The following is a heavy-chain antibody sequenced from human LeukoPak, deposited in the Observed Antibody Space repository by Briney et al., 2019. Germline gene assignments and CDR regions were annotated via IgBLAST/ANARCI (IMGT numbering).Heavy chain of an antibody. D-gene: IGHD5-18*01. CDR2: INFDGSNK. V-gene: IGHV3-30*02. Sequence: GGSPRLSCAASRFTFGHYGMHWVRQAPGKGLGWVAFINFDGSNKYYADSVKGRFSISRDNSKNTLYLQMNSLRPDDTAVYYCAKDTALGYCDYWGQGTLVTVSS. CDR3: AKDTALGYCDY. CDR1: RFTFGHYG. J-gene: IGHJ4*02.